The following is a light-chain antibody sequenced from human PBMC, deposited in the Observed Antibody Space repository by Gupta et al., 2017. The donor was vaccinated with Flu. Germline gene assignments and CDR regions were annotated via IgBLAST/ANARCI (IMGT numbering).Light chain of an antibody. J-gene: IGLJ2*01. V-gene: IGLV2-14*01. CDR2: DVS. CDR3: SSYTSSSTLVV. CDR1: SSDVGGYYY. Sequence: SSDVGGYYYVSWYQQYPGKAPKLIIYDVSSRPSGISNRFSGSKSGNTASLTISGLQAEDEADYYCSSYTSSSTLVVFGGGTKLTVL.